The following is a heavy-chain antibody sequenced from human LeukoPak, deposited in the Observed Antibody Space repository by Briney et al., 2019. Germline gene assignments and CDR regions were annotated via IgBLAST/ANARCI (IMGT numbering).Heavy chain of an antibody. Sequence: PSETLSLTCAVYGGSFSGYYWSWIRQPPGKGQEWIGEINHSGSTNYNPSLKSRVTISVDTSKNQFSLKLSSVTAADTAVYYCARGHRGSYSADYWGQGTLVTVSS. CDR2: INHSGST. D-gene: IGHD1-26*01. V-gene: IGHV4-34*01. J-gene: IGHJ4*02. CDR1: GGSFSGYY. CDR3: ARGHRGSYSADY.